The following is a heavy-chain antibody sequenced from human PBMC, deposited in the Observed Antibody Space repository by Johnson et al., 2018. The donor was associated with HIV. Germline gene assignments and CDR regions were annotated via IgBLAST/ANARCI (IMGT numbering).Heavy chain of an antibody. Sequence: VQLVESGGGSVQPGEYLTLSCAASGFAVTSNNMRWVRQVLGKGLEWVSVIYSGGSTYYADSVKGRFTISRDNSKNTLYLQMNSLRAEDTAVYYCARGVDGAFDIWGQGTMVTVSS. CDR1: GFAVTSNN. J-gene: IGHJ3*02. CDR3: ARGVDGAFDI. D-gene: IGHD3-10*01. CDR2: IYSGGST. V-gene: IGHV3-66*02.